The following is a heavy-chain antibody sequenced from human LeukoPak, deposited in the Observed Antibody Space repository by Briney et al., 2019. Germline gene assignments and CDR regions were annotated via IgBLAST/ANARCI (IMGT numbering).Heavy chain of an antibody. V-gene: IGHV3-33*01. CDR2: ICADGSNK. D-gene: IGHD4-11*01. J-gene: IGHJ4*02. Sequence: GGSLRLSCAAAGFTFNYYGMHWVRQAPGKGLEWVSVICADGSNKYYADSVKGRFTISRDDSEKQVFLQMNSLKPEDPAVYFCSRHAQRGFDYSNSLKYWGQGTPVTVST. CDR3: SRHAQRGFDYSNSLKY. CDR1: GFTFNYYG.